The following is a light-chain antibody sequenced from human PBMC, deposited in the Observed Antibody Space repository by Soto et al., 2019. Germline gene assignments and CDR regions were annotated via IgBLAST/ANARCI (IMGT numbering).Light chain of an antibody. CDR3: CSYAGSYTVV. CDR1: SSDVGAYNY. V-gene: IGLV2-11*01. CDR2: DVS. J-gene: IGLJ3*02. Sequence: QSVLTQPRSVSGSPGQSVTISSTGTSSDVGAYNYVSWYQQHPGKVPKLMIYDVSRRPSGVPDRFSGSKSGNTASLTISGLQADDEADYYCCSYAGSYTVVFGGGTKLTVL.